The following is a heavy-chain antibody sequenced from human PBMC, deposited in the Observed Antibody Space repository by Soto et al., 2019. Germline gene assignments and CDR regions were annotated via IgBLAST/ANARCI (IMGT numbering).Heavy chain of an antibody. CDR1: GYTFTDYA. V-gene: IGHV1-3*01. CDR3: SRETGYTCGSGNY. Sequence: HVELVQSGADVKKPGASVTISCKASGYTFTDYALHWVRQAPGQRLEWMGWRNAGVGNTLYSQKFQGRIPITRDTSARTAYMELNSLQSEDKAVYYCSRETGYTCGSGNYGGPGTLVTVSS. J-gene: IGHJ4*02. CDR2: RNAGVGNT. D-gene: IGHD3-10*01.